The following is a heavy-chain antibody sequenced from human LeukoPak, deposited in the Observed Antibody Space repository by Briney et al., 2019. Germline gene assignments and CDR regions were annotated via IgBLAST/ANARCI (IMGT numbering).Heavy chain of an antibody. V-gene: IGHV3-23*01. CDR2: IRESGGGT. CDR1: GITVSNYG. Sequence: GGSLRLSCVVSGITVSNYGMSWVRQAPGKGLEWVSGIRESGGGTNYADSVKGRFTISRDNSMNTVYLQMNSLRAEDTAVYFCAKRGVVIRGLLIMGLHKEANYFDSWGQGILVTVSS. CDR3: AKRGVVIRGLLIMGLHKEANYFDS. J-gene: IGHJ4*02. D-gene: IGHD3-10*01.